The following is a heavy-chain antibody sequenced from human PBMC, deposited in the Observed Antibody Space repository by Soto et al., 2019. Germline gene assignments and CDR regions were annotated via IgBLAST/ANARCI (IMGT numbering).Heavy chain of an antibody. CDR3: ARLDIVVVVEAFDI. CDR2: IYPGDSDT. CDR1: GYRFTSYW. D-gene: IGHD2-15*01. Sequence: PGDSLKISCKGFGYRFTSYWIGCVRQMPGKGLEWMGIIYPGDSDTRYSPSFQGQVTISADKSISTAYLQWSSLKASDTAMYYCARLDIVVVVEAFDIWGQGTMVTVSS. V-gene: IGHV5-51*01. J-gene: IGHJ3*02.